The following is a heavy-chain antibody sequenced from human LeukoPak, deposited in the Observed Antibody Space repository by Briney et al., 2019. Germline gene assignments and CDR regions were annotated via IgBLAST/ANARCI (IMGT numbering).Heavy chain of an antibody. D-gene: IGHD6-19*01. J-gene: IGHJ4*02. Sequence: SETLSLTCTASGASISSYYWSWIRQPPGKGLEWIGYIYYSGSTNYNPSLKSRVTISVDTSKNQFSLKLSSVTAADTAVYYCARGISSGWSRAVGYWGQGTLVTVSS. CDR2: IYYSGST. CDR1: GASISSYY. V-gene: IGHV4-59*01. CDR3: ARGISSGWSRAVGY.